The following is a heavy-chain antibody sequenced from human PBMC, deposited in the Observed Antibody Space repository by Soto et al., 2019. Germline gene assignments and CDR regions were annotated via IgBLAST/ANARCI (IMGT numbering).Heavy chain of an antibody. V-gene: IGHV4-34*01. J-gene: IGHJ5*02. Sequence: QVQLQQWGAGLLKPSETLSLTCAVYGGSFSGYYWSWILQPPGKGLEWIGEINHSGSTNYNPSLKSRVTISVDTSKNQFSLKLSSVTAADTAVYYCAATTSTSAPFDPWGQGTLVTVSS. CDR1: GGSFSGYY. CDR3: AATTSTSAPFDP. CDR2: INHSGST. D-gene: IGHD1-26*01.